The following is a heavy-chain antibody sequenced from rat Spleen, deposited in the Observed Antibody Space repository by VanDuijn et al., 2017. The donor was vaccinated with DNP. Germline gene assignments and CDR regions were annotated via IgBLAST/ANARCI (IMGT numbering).Heavy chain of an antibody. J-gene: IGHJ4*01. CDR2: IIYDGSRT. V-gene: IGHV5-7*01. CDR3: ARVQLGYYAMDA. D-gene: IGHD5-1*01. Sequence: EVQLVESGGGLVRPGRSLKLSCAASGFTFSNYYMSWVRQAPTKGLEWVSTIIYDGSRTYYLDSVKGRFTISRDIAKSTLYLQMDSLRSEETATYYCARVQLGYYAMDAWGQGTSVTVSS. CDR1: GFTFSNYY.